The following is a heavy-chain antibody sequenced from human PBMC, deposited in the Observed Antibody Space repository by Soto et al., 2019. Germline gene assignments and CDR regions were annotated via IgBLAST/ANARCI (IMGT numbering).Heavy chain of an antibody. Sequence: LRLSCAASGFTFSSYAMTWVRQAPGKGLDWVSGISGSGGNTYYADSVKGRFTISRDNSKNTLYLQMNSLRAEDTAVYYCAKGPYCGGDCYSLLNWFDPWGQGTLVTVSS. J-gene: IGHJ5*02. CDR1: GFTFSSYA. V-gene: IGHV3-23*01. CDR3: AKGPYCGGDCYSLLNWFDP. D-gene: IGHD2-21*02. CDR2: ISGSGGNT.